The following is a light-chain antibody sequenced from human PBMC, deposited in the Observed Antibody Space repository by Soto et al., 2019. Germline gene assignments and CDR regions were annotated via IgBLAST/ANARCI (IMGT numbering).Light chain of an antibody. CDR3: HVWDSSTAV. J-gene: IGLJ3*02. CDR1: NIGTRN. V-gene: IGLV3-9*01. Sequence: SYELTQPLSVSVPLGQTASITCGGNNIGTRNVHWYQQQPGQAPVLVVYRDSNRPSGIPERFSGSNSGNTATLTISRAQAGDEADYYCHVWDSSTAVFGGGTKLTVL. CDR2: RDS.